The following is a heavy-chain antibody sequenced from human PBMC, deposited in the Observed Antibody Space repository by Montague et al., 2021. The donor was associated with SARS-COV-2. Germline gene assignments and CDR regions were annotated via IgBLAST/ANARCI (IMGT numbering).Heavy chain of an antibody. CDR2: IDYSGST. J-gene: IGHJ4*02. CDR1: GGSISSSSYY. Sequence: SETLSLTCTVSGGSISSSSYYWGWIRQPPGKGLEWIGSIDYSGSTYYNPSLKSRVTISVDTSKNQFSLKLSSVTAADTAVYYCARHGLKKFLGCMFDYWGQGTLVTVSS. D-gene: IGHD3/OR15-3a*01. V-gene: IGHV4-39*01. CDR3: ARHGLKKFLGCMFDY.